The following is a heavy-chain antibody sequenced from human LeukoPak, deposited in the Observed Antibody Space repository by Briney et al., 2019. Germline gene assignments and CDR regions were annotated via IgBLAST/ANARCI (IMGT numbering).Heavy chain of an antibody. V-gene: IGHV1-46*01. Sequence: ASVKVSCKASGYTFTSYYMHWVRQAPGQGLEWMGIINPSGGSTSYAQKFQSRVTMTRDTPTSTDYMELSSLRSEDTAVYYCARDFGRIVVVPAAMRGWFDPWGQGTLVTVSS. D-gene: IGHD2-2*01. CDR1: GYTFTSYY. J-gene: IGHJ5*02. CDR3: ARDFGRIVVVPAAMRGWFDP. CDR2: INPSGGST.